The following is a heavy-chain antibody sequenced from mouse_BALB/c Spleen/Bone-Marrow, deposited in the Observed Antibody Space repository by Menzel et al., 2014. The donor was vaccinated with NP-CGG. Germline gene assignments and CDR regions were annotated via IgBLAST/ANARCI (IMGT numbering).Heavy chain of an antibody. CDR3: VLDCGSSPLGY. CDR2: IDPANDNT. V-gene: IGHV14-3*02. Sequence: VQLQQSGAELMKPGASVKLSCTASGFNIKDTYMHWVKQRPEQGLEWIGRIDPANDNTKYDPKFQGKATIAADTSSNTAYLQLSSLTSGDTAVYYCVLDCGSSPLGYWGQGTTLTVSS. D-gene: IGHD1-1*01. CDR1: GFNIKDTY. J-gene: IGHJ2*01.